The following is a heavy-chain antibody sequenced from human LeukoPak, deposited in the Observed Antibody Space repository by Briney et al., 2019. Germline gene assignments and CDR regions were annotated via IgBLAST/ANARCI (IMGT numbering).Heavy chain of an antibody. V-gene: IGHV3-7*03. CDR2: IKQDGSEK. CDR1: GFTFSSYW. D-gene: IGHD2-2*01. Sequence: AGGSLRLSCAASGFTFSSYWMSWVRQAPGKGLEWVANIKQDGSEKYYVDSVKGRFTISRDNAKNSLYLQMNSLRAEDTAVYYCARDPIVVVPAAHIYYYYGMDVWGKGTTVTVSS. CDR3: ARDPIVVVPAAHIYYYYGMDV. J-gene: IGHJ6*04.